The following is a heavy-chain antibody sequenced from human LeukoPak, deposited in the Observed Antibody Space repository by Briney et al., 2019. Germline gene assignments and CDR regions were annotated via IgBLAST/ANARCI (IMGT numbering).Heavy chain of an antibody. CDR2: IYGADYTT. J-gene: IGHJ4*02. Sequence: PGESLKISCKGSGYSFTSYWIGWVRQMPGKGLEWMGVIYGADYTTIYSPPFHGQITISADKSNSTAYLQWTSLKASDTAMYYCARRPAGTRTFDYWGQGALVTVSS. CDR3: ARRPAGTRTFDY. CDR1: GYSFTSYW. V-gene: IGHV5-51*01. D-gene: IGHD1-7*01.